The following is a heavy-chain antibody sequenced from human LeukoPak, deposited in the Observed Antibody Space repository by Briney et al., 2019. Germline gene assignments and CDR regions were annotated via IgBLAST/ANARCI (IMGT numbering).Heavy chain of an antibody. V-gene: IGHV3-23*01. CDR1: GFTFSSYA. CDR3: ARYFSGYYYFDY. D-gene: IGHD3-22*01. Sequence: GGSLRLSCAGSGFTFSSYAMSWVGQAPGKGLEWVSAISGSGGSTYYADSVKGRFTISRDNSKNTLYLQMNSLRAEDTAVYYCARYFSGYYYFDYWGQGAPVTVSA. CDR2: ISGSGGST. J-gene: IGHJ4*02.